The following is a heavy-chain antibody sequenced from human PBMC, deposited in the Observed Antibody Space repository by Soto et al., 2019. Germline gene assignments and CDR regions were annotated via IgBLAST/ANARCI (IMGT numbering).Heavy chain of an antibody. V-gene: IGHV3-23*01. J-gene: IGHJ4*02. CDR3: AKLLRQGVQFFDF. Sequence: EVQLLESGGGLVQPGGSLRLSCAASGFTFSDYAMSWVRQAPGKGLDWVSAISSSGDHTFYADSVKGRFTISRDNSKNTLYLQVNSLRAEGTAVYYCAKLLRQGVQFFDFWGQGTLVTGSS. CDR2: ISSSGDHT. D-gene: IGHD1-1*01. CDR1: GFTFSDYA.